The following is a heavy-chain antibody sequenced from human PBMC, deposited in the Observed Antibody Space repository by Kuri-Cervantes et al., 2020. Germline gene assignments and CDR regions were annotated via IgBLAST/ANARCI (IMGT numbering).Heavy chain of an antibody. Sequence: GESLKISCAASGFTFSSYGMHWVRQAPGKGPEWVAVISYDGSNKYYADSVKGRFTISRDNSKNTLYLQMNSLRAEDTAVYYCAKDHGGSYGRWYYYYGMDVWGQRTTVNVYS. CDR3: AKDHGGSYGRWYYYYGMDV. D-gene: IGHD1-26*01. V-gene: IGHV3-30*18. CDR1: GFTFSSYG. CDR2: ISYDGSNK. J-gene: IGHJ6*02.